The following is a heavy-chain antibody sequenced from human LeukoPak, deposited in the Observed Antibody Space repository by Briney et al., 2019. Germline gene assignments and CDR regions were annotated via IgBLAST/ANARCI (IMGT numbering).Heavy chain of an antibody. CDR1: GGSINNGDYF. J-gene: IGHJ4*02. CDR2: IYYTGTT. Sequence: SETLSLTCTVSGGSINNGDYFWTWIRQHPGTGLEWIGYIYYTGTTYYNPSLKSRATISIDTSKNQFSLKVSSVTAADTAMYYCARGTTVTTTSDFDYWGQGTLVTVSS. CDR3: ARGTTVTTTSDFDY. D-gene: IGHD4-17*01. V-gene: IGHV4-31*03.